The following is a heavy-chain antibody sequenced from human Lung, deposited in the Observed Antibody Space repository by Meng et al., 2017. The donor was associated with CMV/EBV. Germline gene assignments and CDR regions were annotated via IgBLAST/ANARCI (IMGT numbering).Heavy chain of an antibody. J-gene: IGHJ4*02. Sequence: SETLSLTCRVSGDSINSYYWSWIRQPPGKGLEWIGYIYYSGVTNYNPSLKSRVTISLDRSKTQFSLKLNSVTGADTAVYYCARGGSSCSPHAALFDSWGQGTLVTVSS. CDR3: ARGGSSCSPHAALFDS. CDR2: IYYSGVT. D-gene: IGHD6-6*01. V-gene: IGHV4-59*01. CDR1: GDSINSYY.